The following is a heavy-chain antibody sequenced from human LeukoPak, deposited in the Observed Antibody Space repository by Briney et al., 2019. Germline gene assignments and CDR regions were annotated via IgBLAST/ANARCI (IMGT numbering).Heavy chain of an antibody. Sequence: ASVKVSCKASGYTFTSYDINWVRQATGQGLEWMGWMNPNSGNTGYGQKFQGRVTMTRNTSISTAYMELSSLRSEDTAVYYCARVSRAVAKLVDYWGQGTLVTVSS. CDR2: MNPNSGNT. CDR3: ARVSRAVAKLVDY. J-gene: IGHJ4*02. CDR1: GYTFTSYD. D-gene: IGHD6-19*01. V-gene: IGHV1-8*01.